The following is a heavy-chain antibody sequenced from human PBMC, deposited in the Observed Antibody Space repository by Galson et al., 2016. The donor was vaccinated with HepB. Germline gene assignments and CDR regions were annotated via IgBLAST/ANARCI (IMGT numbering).Heavy chain of an antibody. CDR2: VVHSGGT. J-gene: IGHJ4*02. CDR3: ARNSSGYYSY. Sequence: ETLSLTCAVSGGSFSGDYWSWIRQPPGKGLEWIGEVVHSGGTNYNPSLKSRVSISVDTSKTQFSLRLSSVTAADTAVYYCARNSSGYYSYWGQGSLVTVSS. D-gene: IGHD6-19*01. CDR1: GGSFSGDY. V-gene: IGHV4-34*12.